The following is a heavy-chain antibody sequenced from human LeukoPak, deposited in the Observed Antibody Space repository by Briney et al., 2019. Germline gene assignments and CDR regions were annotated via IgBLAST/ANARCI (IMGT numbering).Heavy chain of an antibody. J-gene: IGHJ4*02. V-gene: IGHV3-23*01. CDR2: ISGSGGST. Sequence: PGGSLRLSCAASGFTFSSYDMSWVRQAPGKGLEWVSAISGSGGSTYYADSVKGRFTISRDNSKNTLYLLMNSLRAEDTAVYYCAKDIVVVTANTHAIAYWGQGTLVTVSS. CDR1: GFTFSSYD. CDR3: AKDIVVVTANTHAIAY. D-gene: IGHD2-21*02.